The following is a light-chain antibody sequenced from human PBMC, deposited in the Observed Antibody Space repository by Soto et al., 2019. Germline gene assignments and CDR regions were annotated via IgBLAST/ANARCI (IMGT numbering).Light chain of an antibody. CDR3: QQYDNWPRT. J-gene: IGKJ1*01. CDR1: QDISSN. Sequence: EIVMTQSPTTLSVSPGERGTLSCRASQDISSNLAWYQQKPGQTPRLLTHGASTRATGIPARLSGSGSGTRFTLTIASLQSEDFAVYYCQQYDNWPRTFGQGTKVDIK. V-gene: IGKV3-15*01. CDR2: GAS.